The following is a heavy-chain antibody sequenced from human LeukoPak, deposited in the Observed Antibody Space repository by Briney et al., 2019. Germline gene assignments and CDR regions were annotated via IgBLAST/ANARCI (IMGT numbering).Heavy chain of an antibody. CDR1: GFTFSKYW. D-gene: IGHD1-14*01. J-gene: IGHJ3*02. CDR2: IKQDGSEK. Sequence: GGSLRLSCAASGFTFSKYWMIWVRQAPGKGLEWVANIKQDGSEKYYVDSVKGRFSISRDNAKSSLFLQMNSLRAEDTALYYCVRDSDTTGYDSFDIWGQGTMVTVSS. V-gene: IGHV3-7*05. CDR3: VRDSDTTGYDSFDI.